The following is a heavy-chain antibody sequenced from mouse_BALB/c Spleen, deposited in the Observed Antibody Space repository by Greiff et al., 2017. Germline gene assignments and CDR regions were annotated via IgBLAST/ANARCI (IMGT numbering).Heavy chain of an antibody. CDR1: GYSFTSYY. J-gene: IGHJ2*01. V-gene: IGHV1-66*01. D-gene: IGHD1-1*01. CDR2: IFPGSGNT. CDR3: ARQDFYYGSPYYFDD. Sequence: VQLVESGPELVKPGASVKISCKASGYSFTSYYIHWVKQRPGQGLEWIGWIFPGSGNTKYNEKLKGKATLTADTSSSTAYMQLSSLTSEDSAVYFCARQDFYYGSPYYFDDWGQGTTLTVSS.